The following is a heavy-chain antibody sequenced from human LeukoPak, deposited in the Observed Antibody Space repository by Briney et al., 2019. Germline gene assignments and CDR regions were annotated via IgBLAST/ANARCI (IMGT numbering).Heavy chain of an antibody. V-gene: IGHV1-2*02. CDR3: ASLSMVRGVPRSDY. CDR1: GYTFTGYY. J-gene: IGHJ4*02. D-gene: IGHD3-10*01. Sequence: ASVKVSXKASGYTFTGYYMHWVRQAPGQGLEWMGWINPNSGGTNYAQKFQGRVTMTRNTSISTAYMELSRLRSDDTAMYYCASLSMVRGVPRSDYWGQGTLVTVSS. CDR2: INPNSGGT.